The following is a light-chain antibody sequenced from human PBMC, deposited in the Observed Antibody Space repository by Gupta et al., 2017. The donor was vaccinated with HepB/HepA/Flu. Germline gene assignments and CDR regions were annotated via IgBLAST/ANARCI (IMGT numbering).Light chain of an antibody. J-gene: IGKJ4*01. CDR1: QSVSSN. V-gene: IGKV3-15*01. CDR2: GAD. Sequence: EIVMTQSPATLSVSPGERATLSCRASQSVSSNLSWYQQKPGQAPRLRIEGADTRATGIPARVRGSGSGTEFTLTISSLQSEDVAVDDCQQYHNWRALTFGGGTKVEIK. CDR3: QQYHNWRALT.